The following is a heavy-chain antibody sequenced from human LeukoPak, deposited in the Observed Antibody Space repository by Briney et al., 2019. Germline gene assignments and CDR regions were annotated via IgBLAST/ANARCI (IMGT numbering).Heavy chain of an antibody. J-gene: IGHJ5*02. CDR3: AKDPYDFWTGYYGGNWFDP. Sequence: SGGSLRLSCAASGFTFSSYAMSWVRQAPGKGLEWVSAISGSGGSTYYADPVKGRFTISRGNSKNTLYLQMNSLRAEDTAVYYCAKDPYDFWTGYYGGNWFDPWGQGTLVTVSA. CDR1: GFTFSSYA. CDR2: ISGSGGST. V-gene: IGHV3-23*01. D-gene: IGHD3-3*01.